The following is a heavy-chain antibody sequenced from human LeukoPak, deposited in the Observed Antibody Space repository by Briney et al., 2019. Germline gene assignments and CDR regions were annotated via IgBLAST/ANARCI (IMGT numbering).Heavy chain of an antibody. D-gene: IGHD6-13*01. CDR3: ASAGIAAAGNYFDY. J-gene: IGHJ4*02. V-gene: IGHV4-34*01. CDR2: INHSGST. CDR1: GGSFSGYY. Sequence: SETLSLTCAVYGGSFSGYYWSWIRQPPGKGLEWIGEINHSGSTNYNPSLKSRVTISVDTSKNQFSLKLSSVTAADTAVYYCASAGIAAAGNYFDYWGQGTLVTVSS.